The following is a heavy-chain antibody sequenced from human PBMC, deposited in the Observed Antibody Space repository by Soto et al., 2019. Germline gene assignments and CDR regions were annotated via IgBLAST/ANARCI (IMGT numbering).Heavy chain of an antibody. J-gene: IGHJ4*02. V-gene: IGHV4-59*01. CDR3: GRDRSSDSGYDYFDY. Sequence: SETLSLTCTVSGGSISSYYWSWIRQPPGKGLEWIGYIYYSGSTNYNPSLKSRVTISVDTSKNQFSLKLSSVTAADTAVYYCGRDRSSDSGYDYFDYWGQGTLVTVSS. CDR2: IYYSGST. D-gene: IGHD5-12*01. CDR1: GGSISSYY.